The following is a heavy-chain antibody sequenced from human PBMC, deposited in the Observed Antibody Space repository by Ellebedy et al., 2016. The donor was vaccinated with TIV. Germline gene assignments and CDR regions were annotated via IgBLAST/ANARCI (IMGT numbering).Heavy chain of an antibody. CDR2: ISYDGSAK. Sequence: PGGSLRLSCAASGFTFSTYGMHWVRQAPGKGLEWVAIISYDGSAKYYADSMKGRFAISRDNSKNTLSLQMNSLRTEDTAVYYCAKALDYSDRWVHNVFHYWGQGTLVTVSS. CDR3: AKALDYSDRWVHNVFHY. D-gene: IGHD3/OR15-3a*01. V-gene: IGHV3-30*18. CDR1: GFTFSTYG. J-gene: IGHJ4*02.